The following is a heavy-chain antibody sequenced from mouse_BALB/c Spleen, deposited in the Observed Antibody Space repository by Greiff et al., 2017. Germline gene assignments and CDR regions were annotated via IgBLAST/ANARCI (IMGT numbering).Heavy chain of an antibody. Sequence: VKLMESGPGLVPPSQSLSITCTVSGFSLTSYGVHWVRQSPGKGLEWLGVIWSGGSTDYNAAFISRLSISKDNSKSQVFFKMNSLQANDTAIYYCARPLLYYYAMDYWGQGTSVTVSS. CDR1: GFSLTSYG. CDR3: ARPLLYYYAMDY. J-gene: IGHJ4*01. V-gene: IGHV2-2*02. CDR2: IWSGGST.